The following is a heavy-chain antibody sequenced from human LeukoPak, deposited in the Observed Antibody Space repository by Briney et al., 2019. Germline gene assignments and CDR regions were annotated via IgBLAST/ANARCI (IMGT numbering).Heavy chain of an antibody. CDR2: IYYSGST. J-gene: IGHJ3*02. CDR1: GGSLSSFY. V-gene: IGHV4-59*08. CDR3: GKHRWKRDGFDI. D-gene: IGHD2-15*01. Sequence: PSETLSLTCTVSGGSLSSFYWSWIRQPPGKGLEWIGYIYYSGSTNYNPSLKSRVTISVDTSKNQFSLKLSSVPAADTAVYYCGKHRWKRDGFDIWGQGTMVTVSS.